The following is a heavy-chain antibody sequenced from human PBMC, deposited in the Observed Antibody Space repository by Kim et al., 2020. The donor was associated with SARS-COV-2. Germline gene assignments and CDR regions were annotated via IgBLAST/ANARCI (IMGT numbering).Heavy chain of an antibody. Sequence: AAAGKGRFIISRDNSKNALHLQMNSLRAEDTAVYYCARHFGSSGSEFHHWGQGALVTVSS. V-gene: IGHV3-23*01. J-gene: IGHJ1*01. CDR3: ARHFGSSGSEFHH. D-gene: IGHD3-22*01.